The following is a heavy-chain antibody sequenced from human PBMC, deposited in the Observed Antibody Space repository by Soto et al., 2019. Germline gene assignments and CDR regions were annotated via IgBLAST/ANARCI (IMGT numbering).Heavy chain of an antibody. CDR2: IIPILGIA. CDR1: GGTFSSYT. J-gene: IGHJ4*02. D-gene: IGHD1-1*01. Sequence: QVQLVQSGAEVKTPGSSVKVSCKASGGTFSSYTISWDRQAPGQGLEWMGMIIPILGIANYPQQFQGRVTITADKSTSTAYMELSSLRSEDTAVYYGARGPYTWNTNYFDYWGKGTLVTVSS. CDR3: ARGPYTWNTNYFDY. V-gene: IGHV1-69*02.